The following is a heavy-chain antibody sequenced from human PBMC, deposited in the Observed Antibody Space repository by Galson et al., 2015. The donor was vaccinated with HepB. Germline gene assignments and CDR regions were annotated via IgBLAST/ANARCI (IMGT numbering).Heavy chain of an antibody. CDR3: ARGIVGAISDY. CDR2: ISSGSSYT. CDR1: GFTFSSYA. D-gene: IGHD1-26*01. V-gene: IGHV3-11*06. Sequence: SLRLSCAASGFTFSSYAMSWVRQAPGKGLEWVSYISSGSSYTNYADSVKGRFTISRDNTKNSLYLQMNSLRAEDTAVYYCARGIVGAISDYWGQGTLVTVSS. J-gene: IGHJ4*02.